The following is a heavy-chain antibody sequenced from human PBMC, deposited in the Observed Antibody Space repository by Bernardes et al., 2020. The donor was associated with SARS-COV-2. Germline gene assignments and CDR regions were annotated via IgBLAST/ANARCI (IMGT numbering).Heavy chain of an antibody. Sequence: GSLSLSCVASGFTFSSYWMHWVRPAPGKGLVWVSRINPDGSSTNYADSVKGRFTIPRDNAKNTPHLQVNSLRAEDTAVYYCARGVTSNYGRFDYWGQGTLATVSS. CDR1: GFTFSSYW. J-gene: IGHJ4*02. CDR3: ARGVTSNYGRFDY. CDR2: INPDGSST. V-gene: IGHV3-74*01. D-gene: IGHD3-10*01.